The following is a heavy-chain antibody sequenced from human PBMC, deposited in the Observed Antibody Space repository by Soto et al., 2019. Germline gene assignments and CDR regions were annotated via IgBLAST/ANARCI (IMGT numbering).Heavy chain of an antibody. J-gene: IGHJ6*02. Sequence: QVQLVQSGAEVKKPGASVKVSCKASGYTFTSYDINWVRQATGQGLEWMGWMNPNSGNTGYAQKFQGRVTMTRNTSISTAYMELSSLRSEDTAVYYCAVDRYCSGGSCDYYYYYYGIDVWGQGTTVTVSS. CDR2: MNPNSGNT. V-gene: IGHV1-8*01. CDR3: AVDRYCSGGSCDYYYYYYGIDV. D-gene: IGHD2-15*01. CDR1: GYTFTSYD.